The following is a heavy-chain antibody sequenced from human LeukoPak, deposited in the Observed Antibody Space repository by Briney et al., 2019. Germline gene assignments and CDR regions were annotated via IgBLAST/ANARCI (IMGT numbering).Heavy chain of an antibody. CDR2: IYTSGST. J-gene: IGHJ5*02. Sequence: SETLSLTCTVSGGSISSYYWSWIRQPAGKGLEWIGRIYTSGSTNYNPSLKSRVTMSVDTSKNQFSLKLSSVTAADTAVYYCARVVSRAPYSYSLYNWFDPWGQGTLVTVSS. D-gene: IGHD5-18*01. CDR1: GGSISSYY. CDR3: ARVVSRAPYSYSLYNWFDP. V-gene: IGHV4-4*07.